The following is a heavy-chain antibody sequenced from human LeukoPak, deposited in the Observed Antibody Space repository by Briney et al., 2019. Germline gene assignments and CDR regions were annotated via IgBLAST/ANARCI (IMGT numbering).Heavy chain of an antibody. CDR1: GGSISSSNW. J-gene: IGHJ5*02. CDR3: ARISNWFDP. V-gene: IGHV4-4*02. Sequence: SETLSLTCAVSGGSISSSNWWSWVRQPPGKGLEWIGEIFHSGTGNYNPSLKSRVTISVDKSNNQFSLRLTSVTAADTAVYYCARISNWFDPWGQGTLVTVSS. CDR2: IFHSGTG.